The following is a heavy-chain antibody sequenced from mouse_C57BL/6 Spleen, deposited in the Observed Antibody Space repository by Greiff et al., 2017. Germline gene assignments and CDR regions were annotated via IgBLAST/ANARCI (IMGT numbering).Heavy chain of an antibody. CDR3: ARWLLAFDY. CDR2: IDPSDSYT. V-gene: IGHV1-50*01. Sequence: QVQLQQPGAELVKPGASVKLSCKASGYTFTSYWMQWVKQRPGQGLEWIGEIDPSDSYTNYNQEFKGKATLTVDTSSSTAYMQLSSLTSEDSAVYYCARWLLAFDYWGQGTTLTVSS. CDR1: GYTFTSYW. D-gene: IGHD2-3*01. J-gene: IGHJ2*01.